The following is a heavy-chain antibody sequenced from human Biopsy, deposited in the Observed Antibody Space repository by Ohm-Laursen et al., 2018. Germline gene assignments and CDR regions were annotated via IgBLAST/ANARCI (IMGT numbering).Heavy chain of an antibody. CDR1: GFTFHTYA. Sequence: SLRLSCSASGFTFHTYAMNWVRQAPGKGLEWVAHIDVSDYNTYYADSVSGRFTISRDNSKQMVHLEINSLTADDTAVYYCVKQWGGYNFDSWGQGTLVTVSS. D-gene: IGHD1-14*01. CDR3: VKQWGGYNFDS. CDR2: IDVSDYNT. V-gene: IGHV3-23*01. J-gene: IGHJ5*01.